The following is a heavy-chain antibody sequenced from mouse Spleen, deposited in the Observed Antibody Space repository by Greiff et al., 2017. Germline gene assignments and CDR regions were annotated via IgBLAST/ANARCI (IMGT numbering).Heavy chain of an antibody. J-gene: IGHJ4*01. V-gene: IGHV1-64*01. CDR1: GYTFTSYW. D-gene: IGHD3-1*01. CDR2: IHPNSGST. CDR3: ARGSSGSYYAMDY. Sequence: VQLQQPGAELVKPGASVKLSCKASGYTFTSYWMHWVKQRPGQGLEWIGMIHPNSGSTNYNEKFKSKATLTVDKSSSTAYMQLSSLTSEDSAVYYCARGSSGSYYAMDYWGQGTSVTVSS.